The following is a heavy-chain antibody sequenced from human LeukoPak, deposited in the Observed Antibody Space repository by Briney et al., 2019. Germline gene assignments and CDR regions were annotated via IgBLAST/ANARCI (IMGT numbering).Heavy chain of an antibody. V-gene: IGHV3-73*01. J-gene: IGHJ4*02. CDR3: AKEGEYSSPVDY. Sequence: GGSLKLSCAASGFTFSGSAMHWVRQASGKGLEWVGRIRSKANSYATAYAASVKGRFTISRDNSKNTLYLQMNSLRAEDTAVYYCAKEGEYSSPVDYWGQGTLVTVSS. CDR1: GFTFSGSA. CDR2: IRSKANSYAT. D-gene: IGHD6-6*01.